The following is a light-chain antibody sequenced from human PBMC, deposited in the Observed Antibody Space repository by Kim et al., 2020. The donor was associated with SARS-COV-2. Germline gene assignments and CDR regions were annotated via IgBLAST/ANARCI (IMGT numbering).Light chain of an antibody. CDR1: NIGSKS. Sequence: SYELTQPPSVSVAPGKTARITCGGNNIGSKSVHWYQQKPGQAPVLVIYYDSDRPSGIPERFSGSNSGNTATLTISRDEAGDEADYYCQVWDSSSDPYVFGTGTKVTVL. CDR2: YDS. J-gene: IGLJ1*01. V-gene: IGLV3-21*04. CDR3: QVWDSSSDPYV.